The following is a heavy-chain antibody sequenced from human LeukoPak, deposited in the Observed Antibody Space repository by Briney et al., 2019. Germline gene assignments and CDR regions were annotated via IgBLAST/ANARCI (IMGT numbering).Heavy chain of an antibody. CDR3: ARITYDFWSGYYMPDDP. Sequence: ASVRVSCKASGCTFTNYGISWVRQAPGQGLEWMGWISIYNGNTDYAQKLRGRVTMTTDTSTSTAYMELRSLRSDDTAVYYCARITYDFWSGYYMPDDPWGQGTLVTVSS. V-gene: IGHV1-18*01. D-gene: IGHD3-3*01. J-gene: IGHJ5*02. CDR2: ISIYNGNT. CDR1: GCTFTNYG.